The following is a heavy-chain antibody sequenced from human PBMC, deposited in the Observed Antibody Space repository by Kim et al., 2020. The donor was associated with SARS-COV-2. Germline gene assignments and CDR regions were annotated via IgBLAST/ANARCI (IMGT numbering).Heavy chain of an antibody. V-gene: IGHV3-30*04. CDR3: ARAYVYYYGSGSYIF. Sequence: GGSLRLSCAASGFTFSSYAMHWVRQAPGKGLEWVAVISYDGSNKYYADSVKGRFTISRDNSKNTLYLQMNSLRAEDTAVYYCARAYVYYYGSGSYIFWGQGTLVTVSS. CDR1: GFTFSSYA. D-gene: IGHD3-10*01. J-gene: IGHJ4*02. CDR2: ISYDGSNK.